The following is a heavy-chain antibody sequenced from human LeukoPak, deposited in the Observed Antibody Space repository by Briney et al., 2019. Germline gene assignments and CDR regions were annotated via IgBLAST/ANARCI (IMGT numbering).Heavy chain of an antibody. Sequence: SETLSLTCTVSGGSISSYYWSWIRQPAGKGLEWIGRIYTSGSTNYNPSLKSRVTMSVDTSKNQLSLKLTSVTAADTAVYHCARDSAPGVGAGAWGQGTLVTVSS. J-gene: IGHJ5*02. CDR2: IYTSGST. D-gene: IGHD1-26*01. CDR1: GGSISSYY. CDR3: ARDSAPGVGAGA. V-gene: IGHV4-4*07.